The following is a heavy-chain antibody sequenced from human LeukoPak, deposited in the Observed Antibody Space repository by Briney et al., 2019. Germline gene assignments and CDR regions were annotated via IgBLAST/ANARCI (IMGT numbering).Heavy chain of an antibody. Sequence: GGSLRLSCAVSGFTSSSYAMSWVRQAPGRGLEWVSSISGTGVNTFDADSVKGRFTISRDNSKNTLYLQMNSLRAEDTAIYYCAKNIRQLGNYYYYMDVWGTGTTVTVSS. CDR3: AKNIRQLGNYYYYMDV. CDR2: ISGTGVNT. D-gene: IGHD7-27*01. CDR1: GFTSSSYA. J-gene: IGHJ6*03. V-gene: IGHV3-23*01.